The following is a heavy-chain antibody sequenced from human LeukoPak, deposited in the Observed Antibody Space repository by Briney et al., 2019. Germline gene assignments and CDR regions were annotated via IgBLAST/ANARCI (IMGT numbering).Heavy chain of an antibody. CDR2: IYTSGST. CDR3: ARDFVAGPYNWFDP. CDR1: GGSISSGSYY. Sequence: SETLSLTCTVSGGSISSGSYYWSWIRQPAGKGLDWIGRIYTSGSTNYNPSLKSRVTISVDTSKNQFSLKLSSVTAADTAVYYCARDFVAGPYNWFDPWGQGTLVTVSS. V-gene: IGHV4-61*02. D-gene: IGHD6-19*01. J-gene: IGHJ5*02.